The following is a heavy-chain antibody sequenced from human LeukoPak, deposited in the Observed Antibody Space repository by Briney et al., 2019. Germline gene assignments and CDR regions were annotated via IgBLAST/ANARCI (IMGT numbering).Heavy chain of an antibody. CDR1: GFTFSNYA. Sequence: GGSLRLSCTASGFTFSNYAVSWVRQAPGKGLEWVSIISNSRGSTFYADSVKGRFTISRDNSKNTLYLQMNSLRADDTAVYYCAKAQVAPYYFDYWGQGTLVTVSS. J-gene: IGHJ4*02. D-gene: IGHD2-15*01. CDR2: ISNSRGST. V-gene: IGHV3-23*01. CDR3: AKAQVAPYYFDY.